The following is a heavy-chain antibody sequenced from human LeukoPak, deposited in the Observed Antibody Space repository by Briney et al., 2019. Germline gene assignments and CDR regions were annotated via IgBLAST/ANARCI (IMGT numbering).Heavy chain of an antibody. D-gene: IGHD5-12*01. CDR2: ISYDGSNK. CDR1: GFTFSSYG. J-gene: IGHJ4*02. V-gene: IGHV3-30*03. CDR3: ARIFSGYSGYGGPDY. Sequence: GRSPRLSCAASGFTFSSYGMHWVRQAPGKGLEWVAVISYDGSNKYYADSVKGRFTISRDNSKNTLYPQMNSLRAEDTAVYYCARIFSGYSGYGGPDYWGQGTLVTVSS.